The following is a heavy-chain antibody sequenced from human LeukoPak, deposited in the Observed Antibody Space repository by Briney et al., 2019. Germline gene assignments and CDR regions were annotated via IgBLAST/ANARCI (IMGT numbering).Heavy chain of an antibody. V-gene: IGHV3-74*01. CDR1: GFTFSSYW. D-gene: IGHD1-26*01. J-gene: IGHJ6*03. CDR3: ARDPYSGGYGDYYYYYMDV. Sequence: GGSLRLSCAASGFTFSSYWMHWVRQAPGKGLVWVSRINSDGSSTSYADSVKGRFTISRDNAKNTLYLQINSLRAEDTAVYYCARDPYSGGYGDYYYYYMDVWGKGTTVTISS. CDR2: INSDGSST.